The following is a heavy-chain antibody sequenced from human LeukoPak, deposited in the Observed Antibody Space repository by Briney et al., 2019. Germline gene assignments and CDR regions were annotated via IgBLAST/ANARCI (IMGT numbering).Heavy chain of an antibody. CDR1: GGSFSGYY. V-gene: IGHV4-34*01. J-gene: IGHJ4*02. D-gene: IGHD5-18*01. CDR3: ARVPKIYYSYGFDY. Sequence: SETLSLTCAVYGGSFSGYYWSWIRQPPGKGLEWIGEINHSGSTNYNPSLKSRVTISVDTSKNQFSLKLSPVTAEDTALYYCARVPKIYYSYGFDYWGPGTLVTVSS. CDR2: INHSGST.